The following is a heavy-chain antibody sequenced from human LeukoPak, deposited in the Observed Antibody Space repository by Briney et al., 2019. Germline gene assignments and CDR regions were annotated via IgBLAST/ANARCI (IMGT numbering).Heavy chain of an antibody. D-gene: IGHD3-3*01. V-gene: IGHV3-23*01. CDR1: GFTFSSYA. Sequence: GGSLRLSCAASGFTFSSYAMSWVRQAPGKGLEWVSAISGSGGSTYYADSVKGRFTISRDNSKNTLYLQMNSLRAEDTAVYYCAKAPYRLVLRFLEWRPAAYYFDHWGQGTLVTVSS. CDR2: ISGSGGST. CDR3: AKAPYRLVLRFLEWRPAAYYFDH. J-gene: IGHJ4*02.